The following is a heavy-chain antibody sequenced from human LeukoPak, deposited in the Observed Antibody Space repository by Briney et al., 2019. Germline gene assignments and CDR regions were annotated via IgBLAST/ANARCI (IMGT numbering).Heavy chain of an antibody. CDR2: IYYSGST. CDR3: ARDFYYDFGAFDI. CDR1: GGSISSYY. Sequence: SETLSLTCTASGGSISSYYWSWIRQPPGKGLEWIGYIYYSGSTNYNPSLKSRVTISVDTSKNQFSLKLSSVTAADTAVYYCARDFYYDFGAFDIWGQGTMVTVSS. V-gene: IGHV4-59*01. D-gene: IGHD3-22*01. J-gene: IGHJ3*02.